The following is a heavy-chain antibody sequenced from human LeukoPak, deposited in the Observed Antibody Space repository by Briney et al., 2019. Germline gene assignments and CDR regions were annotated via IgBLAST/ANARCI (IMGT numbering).Heavy chain of an antibody. CDR2: FSYSGST. J-gene: IGHJ3*02. CDR1: DDSFSSHY. CDR3: ARDLVTVTKGFDI. Sequence: PSETLSLTCAVSDDSFSSHYWTWIRPPPGKGMEWIGYFSYSGSTNYNPSLKSRVTISIDTSKNQFSLKLSSVTAADTAVYFCARDLVTVTKGFDIWGEGTMVSVSS. D-gene: IGHD4-17*01. V-gene: IGHV4-59*11.